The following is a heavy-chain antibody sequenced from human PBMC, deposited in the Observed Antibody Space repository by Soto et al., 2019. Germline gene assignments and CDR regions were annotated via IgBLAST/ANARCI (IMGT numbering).Heavy chain of an antibody. Sequence: PSETLSLTCAVYGGSFSCYYWSWIRQPPGKGLEWIGEINHSGSTNYNPSLKSRVTISVDTSKNQFSLKLSSVTAADTAVYYCARGSGSYYNLNKFDYWGQGTLVTVSS. V-gene: IGHV4-34*01. CDR2: INHSGST. D-gene: IGHD3-10*01. CDR1: GGSFSCYY. J-gene: IGHJ4*02. CDR3: ARGSGSYYNLNKFDY.